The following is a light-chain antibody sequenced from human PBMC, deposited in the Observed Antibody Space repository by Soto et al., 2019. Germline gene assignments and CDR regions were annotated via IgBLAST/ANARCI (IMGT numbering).Light chain of an antibody. CDR3: CSYAGSYSYV. V-gene: IGLV2-11*01. J-gene: IGLJ1*01. CDR1: SSDVGGYNY. Sequence: QSALTQPRSVSGSPGQSVTISCTGTSSDVGGYNYVSWYQQHPGKAHKLMIYDVSKRPSGVPDRFAGTKSGNTASLTISGLQAEDEADYDCCSYAGSYSYVFGTGTKLTVL. CDR2: DVS.